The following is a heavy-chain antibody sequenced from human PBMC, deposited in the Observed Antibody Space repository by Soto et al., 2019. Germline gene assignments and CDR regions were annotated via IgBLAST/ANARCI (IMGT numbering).Heavy chain of an antibody. CDR2: IIPIFGTA. CDR1: GGTFSSYA. J-gene: IGHJ6*02. D-gene: IGHD3-10*01. CDR3: AREDNGSGNFYYYFGMDV. V-gene: IGHV1-69*13. Sequence: SVKVSCKASGGTFSSYAISWVRQAPGQGLEWMGGIIPIFGTANYAQKFQGRVTITADESTSTAYMELSSLRSEDTAVYYCAREDNGSGNFYYYFGMDVWGQGTTVTVSS.